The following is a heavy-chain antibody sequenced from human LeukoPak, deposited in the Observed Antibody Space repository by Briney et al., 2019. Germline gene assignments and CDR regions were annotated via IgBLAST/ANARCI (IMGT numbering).Heavy chain of an antibody. CDR1: GVSFSGSY. D-gene: IGHD6-13*01. CDR3: ARVRAAAVPYYFDY. Sequence: SETLSLTCAVYGVSFSGSYWTWIRQPPGKGLEWIVEINHSGSTNSNPSLKSRVTISVETSKNQFSLKLSSVTAADTAMYYCARVRAAAVPYYFDYWGRGTLVTVSS. J-gene: IGHJ4*02. CDR2: INHSGST. V-gene: IGHV4-34*01.